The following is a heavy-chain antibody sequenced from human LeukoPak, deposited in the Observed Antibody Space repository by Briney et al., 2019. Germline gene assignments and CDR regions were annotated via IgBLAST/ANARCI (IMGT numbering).Heavy chain of an antibody. CDR1: GFTFSSYS. Sequence: GGSLRLSCAASGFTFSSYSMNWVRQAPGKGLEWVSYISSSSSTIYYADSVKGRFTISRDSAKNSLYLQMNSLRDEDTAVYYCARGRRYYDSSGPTGVYYFDYWGQGTLVTVSP. V-gene: IGHV3-48*02. D-gene: IGHD3-22*01. J-gene: IGHJ4*02. CDR3: ARGRRYYDSSGPTGVYYFDY. CDR2: ISSSSSTI.